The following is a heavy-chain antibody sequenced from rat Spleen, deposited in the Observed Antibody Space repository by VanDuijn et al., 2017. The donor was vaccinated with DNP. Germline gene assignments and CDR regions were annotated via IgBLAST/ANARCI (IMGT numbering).Heavy chain of an antibody. V-gene: IGHV3-1*01. CDR2: ISYSGNT. J-gene: IGHJ3*01. D-gene: IGHD1-2*01. Sequence: EVQLQESGPGLVKPSQSLSLTCSVTGYSITSNYWGWIRKFPGNKMEWMAYISYSGNTDYNPSLKSRISISRNTPKNQFFLQLNSVTTEDTATYYCARTEFYSTYIPFAYWSQGTLVSVSS. CDR3: ARTEFYSTYIPFAY. CDR1: GYSITSNY.